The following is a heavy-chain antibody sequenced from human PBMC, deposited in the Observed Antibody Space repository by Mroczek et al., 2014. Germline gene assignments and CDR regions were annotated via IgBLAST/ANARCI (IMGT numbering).Heavy chain of an antibody. CDR1: GGSISSGGYY. CDR2: IYYSGST. J-gene: IGHJ4*02. Sequence: QVQLQESGPGLVKPSQTLSLTCTVSGGSISSGGYYWSWIRQHPGKGLEWIGYIYYSGSTYYNPSLKSRVTISVDTSKNQFSLKLSSVTAADTAVYYCARRGRVNYDSSGYHNYYFDYWAREPWSPSPQ. V-gene: IGHV4-31*03. CDR3: ARRGRVNYDSSGYHNYYFDY. D-gene: IGHD3-22*01.